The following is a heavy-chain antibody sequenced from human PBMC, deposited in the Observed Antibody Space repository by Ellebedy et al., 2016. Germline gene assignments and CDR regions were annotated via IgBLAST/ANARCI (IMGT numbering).Heavy chain of an antibody. V-gene: IGHV4-39*07. CDR1: SDSIRRVNYY. Sequence: GSLRLSCSVSSDSIRRVNYYWAWIRQPPGKSLEWIASIYYSGEAYYRPALQSRVTISVDTSNNQFSLRLTSVTAADTAVYYCTKYPFRGYFDSWGQGALVTVSS. CDR2: IYYSGEA. D-gene: IGHD2-21*01. J-gene: IGHJ4*02. CDR3: TKYPFRGYFDS.